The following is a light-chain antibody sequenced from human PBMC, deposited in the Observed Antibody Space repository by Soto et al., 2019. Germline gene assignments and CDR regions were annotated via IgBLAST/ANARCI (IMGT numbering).Light chain of an antibody. V-gene: IGLV1-44*01. CDR2: TDN. Sequence: SVLTQPPSASGTPGQRVTISCSGGTSNIGTNTVHWYQQLPGTAPKLLIFTDNERPSGVPDRFSGSRAGTSASLAIRGLQSEDEADYYCSTWDDSLNGYVFGTGTKVTVL. CDR3: STWDDSLNGYV. CDR1: TSNIGTNT. J-gene: IGLJ1*01.